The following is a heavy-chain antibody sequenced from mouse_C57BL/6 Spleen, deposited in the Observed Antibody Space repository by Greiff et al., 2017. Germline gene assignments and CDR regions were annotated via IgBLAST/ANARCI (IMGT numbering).Heavy chain of an antibody. CDR2: IYPGSGST. V-gene: IGHV1-55*01. CDR3: ARSNYDYDGGPYYFDY. D-gene: IGHD2-4*01. Sequence: QVHVKQPGAELVKPGASVKMSCKASGYTFTSYWITWVKQRPGQGLEWIGDIYPGSGSTNYNEKFKSKATLTVDTSSSTAYMQLSSLTSEDSAVYYCARSNYDYDGGPYYFDYWGQGTTLTVSS. CDR1: GYTFTSYW. J-gene: IGHJ2*01.